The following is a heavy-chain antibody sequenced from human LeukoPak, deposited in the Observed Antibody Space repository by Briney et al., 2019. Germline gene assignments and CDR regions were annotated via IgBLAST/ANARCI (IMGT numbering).Heavy chain of an antibody. J-gene: IGHJ4*02. V-gene: IGHV3-23*01. CDR1: GFTFGSYS. Sequence: PGGALRLSCAASGFTFGSYSMSWVRQVPGKGLEWVSAISGSGGGTYYADSVKGRFTISRDNSKNTLYLQMNSLRAEDTAVYYCARWLRRDGSNFDSWGQGTLVTVSS. CDR2: ISGSGGGT. CDR3: ARWLRRDGSNFDS. D-gene: IGHD5-24*01.